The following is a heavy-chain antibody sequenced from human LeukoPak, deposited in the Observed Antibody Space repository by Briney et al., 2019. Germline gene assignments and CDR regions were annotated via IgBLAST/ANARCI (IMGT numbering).Heavy chain of an antibody. J-gene: IGHJ4*02. V-gene: IGHV4-59*12. CDR3: ARGGRGVSRITIPRYFDY. CDR2: IYYSGST. CDR1: GGSISSYY. Sequence: PSETLSLTCTVSGGSISSYYWSWIRQPPGKGLEWIGYIYYSGSTNYNPSLKSRVTISVDTSKNQFSLKLSSVTAADTAVYYCARGGRGVSRITIPRYFDYWGQGTLVTVSS. D-gene: IGHD3-9*01.